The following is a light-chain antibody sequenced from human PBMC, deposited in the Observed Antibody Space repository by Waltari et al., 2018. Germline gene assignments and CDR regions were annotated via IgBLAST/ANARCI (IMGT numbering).Light chain of an antibody. J-gene: IGKJ1*01. CDR2: GAS. CDR3: QHYVKLPVT. Sequence: DIVLTLSPGTLSLSPGERATLSCRASQSVGRSLAWYQQKPGQAPRLLIFGASNRATGVPDRFSGIGSGTDFSLTISRLEPEDLAVYFCQHYVKLPVTFGQGTKVEIK. CDR1: QSVGRS. V-gene: IGKV3-20*01.